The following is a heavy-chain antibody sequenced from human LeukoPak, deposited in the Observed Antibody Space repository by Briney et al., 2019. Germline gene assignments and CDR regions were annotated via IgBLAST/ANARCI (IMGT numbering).Heavy chain of an antibody. CDR1: GYTFTIYG. V-gene: IGHV1-18*01. CDR2: ISAYNGNT. D-gene: IGHD3-9*01. CDR3: ARGRTHYDILTGYYPGVYEN. J-gene: IGHJ4*02. Sequence: ASVKVSCKASGYTFTIYGITWVRQAPGQGLEWMGWISAYNGNTNYAQKFQGRVTMTTDTSTSTAYMELRSLRSDDTAVYYCARGRTHYDILTGYYPGVYENWGQGTLVTVSS.